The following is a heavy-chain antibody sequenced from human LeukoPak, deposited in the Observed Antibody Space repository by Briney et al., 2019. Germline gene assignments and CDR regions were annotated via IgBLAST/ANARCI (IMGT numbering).Heavy chain of an antibody. CDR3: AKYPPGYDYVWGSPTTGAYFDY. CDR2: IYSGGST. Sequence: PGGSLRLSCAASGFTVSSNYMSWVRQAPGKGLEWVSVIYSGGSTYYADSVKGRFTISRDNSKNTLYLQKNSLRAEDTAVYYCAKYPPGYDYVWGSPTTGAYFDYWGQGTLVTVSS. CDR1: GFTVSSNY. D-gene: IGHD3-16*01. J-gene: IGHJ4*02. V-gene: IGHV3-53*01.